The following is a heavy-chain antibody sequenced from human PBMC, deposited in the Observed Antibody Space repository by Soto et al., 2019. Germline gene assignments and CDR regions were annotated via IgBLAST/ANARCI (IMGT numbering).Heavy chain of an antibody. CDR3: NSFVGARDHFDI. D-gene: IGHD1-26*01. J-gene: IGHJ3*02. CDR2: IRSKAYGGTT. V-gene: IGHV3-49*03. Sequence: GGSLRLSCTASGFTFGDYAMSWFRQAPGKGLEWVGFIRSKAYGGTTEYAASVKGRFTISRDDSKSIAYLQMNSLKTEDTAVYYCNSFVGARDHFDIWGQGTMVTVS. CDR1: GFTFGDYA.